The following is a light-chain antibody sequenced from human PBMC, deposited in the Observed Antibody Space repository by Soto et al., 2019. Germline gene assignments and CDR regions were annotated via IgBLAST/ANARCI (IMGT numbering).Light chain of an antibody. V-gene: IGKV3-11*01. CDR1: QSLNSY. Sequence: EIVLTQSPATLSLSPGERATLSCRASQSLNSYLAWFQQKPGQAPRLLIYDASNRATDIPARFSGSGSGTDFTLTISSLEPADFAVYYCQQRRDWQLTFGGGTKVEIK. CDR3: QQRRDWQLT. CDR2: DAS. J-gene: IGKJ4*01.